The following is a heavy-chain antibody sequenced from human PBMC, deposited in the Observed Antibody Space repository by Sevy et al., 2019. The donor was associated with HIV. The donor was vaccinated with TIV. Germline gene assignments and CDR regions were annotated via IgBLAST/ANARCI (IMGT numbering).Heavy chain of an antibody. CDR2: IYGSGST. D-gene: IGHD3-16*01. V-gene: IGHV4-4*07. CDR3: AGEAKLGAPLGY. CDR1: GGSISLYY. Sequence: SETLSLTCTVSGGSISLYYWSWIRQPAGKGLEWIGHIYGSGSTSYNPSLKSRVTMSVDTSQNQISLKLTSVTAADTAVYYCAGEAKLGAPLGYWGQVTLVTVSS. J-gene: IGHJ4*02.